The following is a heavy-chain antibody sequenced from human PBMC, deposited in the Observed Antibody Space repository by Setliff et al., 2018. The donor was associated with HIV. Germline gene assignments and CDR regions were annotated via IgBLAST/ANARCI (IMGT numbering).Heavy chain of an antibody. J-gene: IGHJ4*02. D-gene: IGHD3-3*01. V-gene: IGHV1-2*02. CDR1: GYTFTDYF. CDR3: ARVPGIFGVVTTLYYFDY. CDR2: ISPNNGDT. Sequence: ASVKVSCKASGYTFTDYFMHWVRQAPGQGLEWMGWISPNNGDTNIPQTFQGRVTMTRDTSTSTAYMELRSLRSDDTAVYYCARVPGIFGVVTTLYYFDYWGQGTLVTVSS.